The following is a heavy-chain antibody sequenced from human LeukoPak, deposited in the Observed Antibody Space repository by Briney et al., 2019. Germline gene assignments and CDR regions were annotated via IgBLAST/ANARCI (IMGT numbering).Heavy chain of an antibody. D-gene: IGHD3-16*02. V-gene: IGHV3-48*01. J-gene: IGHJ6*02. CDR1: GFTFSSYS. CDR2: ISSSSSTI. Sequence: PGGSLRLSCAASGFTFSSYSMNWVRQAPGKGLEWVSYISSSSSTIYYADSVKGRFTISRDNAKNSLYLQMNSLRAEDTAVHYCARVEITFGGVIVTPYYYYYYGMDVWGQGTTVTVSS. CDR3: ARVEITFGGVIVTPYYYYYYGMDV.